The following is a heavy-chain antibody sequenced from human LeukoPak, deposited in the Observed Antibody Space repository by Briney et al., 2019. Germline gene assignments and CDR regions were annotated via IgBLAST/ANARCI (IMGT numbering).Heavy chain of an antibody. J-gene: IGHJ5*02. Sequence: KPSETLSLTCAVYGGSFSGYYWSWIRQPPGKGLEWIGEINHSGSTNYNPSLKSRVTISVDTSKNQFSLKLSSVTAADTAVYYCARTYSSSFSGNWFDPWGQGTLVTVSS. D-gene: IGHD6-6*01. CDR2: INHSGST. V-gene: IGHV4-34*01. CDR1: GGSFSGYY. CDR3: ARTYSSSFSGNWFDP.